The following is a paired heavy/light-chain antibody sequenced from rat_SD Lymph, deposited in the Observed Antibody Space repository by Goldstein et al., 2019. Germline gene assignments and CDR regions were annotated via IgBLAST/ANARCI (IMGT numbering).Light chain of an antibody. CDR3: MQSNSYPFT. J-gene: IGKJ4*01. CDR1: QNVGSN. Sequence: DIVMTQSPTSMSISVGDRVTMNCKASQNVGSNVDWYQQKTGQSPKLLIYKASNRYTGVPDRFTGSGSGTDFTFTISNMQAEDLAVYYCMQSNSYPFTFGSGTKLEIK. V-gene: IGKV6S10*01. CDR2: KAS.
Heavy chain of an antibody. J-gene: IGHJ2*01. CDR3: ARLRRVHYFDY. CDR2: ISSSSSYI. D-gene: IGHD1-11*01. V-gene: IGHV5-34*01. Sequence: EVQLVESGGGLVQPGRSLKLSCLASGFTFSNYGMNWIRQAPGKGLEWVASISSSSSYIYYADTVKGRFTISRDNAKNTLYLQMTSLRSEDTALYYCARLRRVHYFDYWGQGVMVTVSS. CDR1: GFTFSNYG.